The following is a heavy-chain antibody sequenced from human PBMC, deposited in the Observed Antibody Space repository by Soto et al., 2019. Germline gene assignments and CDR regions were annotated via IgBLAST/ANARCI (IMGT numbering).Heavy chain of an antibody. CDR1: GGSISDYY. CDR2: IYYTGTT. Sequence: SETLSLTCTVSGGSISDYYWSWIRQPPGKGLEWVGYIYYTGTTTYNPSLKSRLTLSVDTSKNQFSLKLRSVSAADTAVYYCARLGSWLQVLDPWGQGTLVIVSS. D-gene: IGHD1-26*01. CDR3: ARLGSWLQVLDP. V-gene: IGHV4-59*08. J-gene: IGHJ5*02.